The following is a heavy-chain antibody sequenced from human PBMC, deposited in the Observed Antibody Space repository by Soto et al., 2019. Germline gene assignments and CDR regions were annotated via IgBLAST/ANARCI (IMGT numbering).Heavy chain of an antibody. CDR1: GYTFTSYD. CDR2: MNPNSGNT. CDR3: ARGLRNYYDSSGYYYIGY. D-gene: IGHD3-22*01. J-gene: IGHJ4*02. V-gene: IGHV1-8*01. Sequence: GASVKVSCKASGYTFTSYDINWVRQATGQGLEWMGWMNPNSGNTGYAQKFQGRVTMTRNTSISTAYMELSSLRSEDTAVYYCARGLRNYYDSSGYYYIGYWGQGTLVTVSS.